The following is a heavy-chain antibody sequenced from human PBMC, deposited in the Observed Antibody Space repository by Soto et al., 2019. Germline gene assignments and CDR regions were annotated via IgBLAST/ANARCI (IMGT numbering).Heavy chain of an antibody. CDR1: GFSLSNARMG. D-gene: IGHD3-9*01. V-gene: IGHV2-26*01. CDR3: ARIGNMSYYDIFTGYDFDY. J-gene: IGHJ4*02. Sequence: QVTLKESGPVLVKPTETLTLTCTVSGFSLSNARMGVSWIRQPPGKALEWLAHIFSNDEKSYSTSLKSRLTSSKDTSKSQVVLTMTNMDPVDTATYYCARIGNMSYYDIFTGYDFDYWGQGTLVTVSS. CDR2: IFSNDEK.